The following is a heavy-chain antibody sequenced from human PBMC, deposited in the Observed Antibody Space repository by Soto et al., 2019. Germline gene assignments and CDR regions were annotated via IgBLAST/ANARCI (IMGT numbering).Heavy chain of an antibody. CDR2: INHSGST. Sequence: SETLSLTCAVYGGSFSGYYWSWIRQPPGKGLEWIGEINHSGSTNYNPSLKSRVTISVDTSKNQFSLKLISVTAADTAVYYCARLYPQLDFDYWGQGTLVTV. D-gene: IGHD6-13*01. CDR3: ARLYPQLDFDY. V-gene: IGHV4-34*01. CDR1: GGSFSGYY. J-gene: IGHJ4*02.